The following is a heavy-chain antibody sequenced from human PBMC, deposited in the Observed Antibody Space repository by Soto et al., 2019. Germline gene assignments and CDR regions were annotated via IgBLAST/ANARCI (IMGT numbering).Heavy chain of an antibody. CDR2: IIPIFGTA. Sequence: QVQLVQSGAEVKKPGSSVKVSCKASGGTFSSYAISWVRQAPGQGRGWMGGIIPIFGTANYAQKFQGRVTITADESKSTAYVELSSLRSEDTDVYYCARVSPDSSGYYYLTPNDYWGQGTLVTVSS. D-gene: IGHD3-22*01. V-gene: IGHV1-69*01. CDR1: GGTFSSYA. J-gene: IGHJ4*02. CDR3: ARVSPDSSGYYYLTPNDY.